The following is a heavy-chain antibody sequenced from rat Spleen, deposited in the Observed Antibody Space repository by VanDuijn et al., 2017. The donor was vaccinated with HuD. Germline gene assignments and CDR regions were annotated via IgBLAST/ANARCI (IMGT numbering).Heavy chain of an antibody. J-gene: IGHJ2*01. V-gene: IGHV2-30*01. Sequence: QVQLKESGPGLAQPSQTLSLTCTVSGFSLTSYNVHCVRHPTGKGLEWMGIICTGGRTDYNSALKSRLSISRDTSKSQIFLKMNSLQTEDIATYYCAREGYYYDGSYYPFDYWGQGVMVTVSS. CDR3: AREGYYYDGSYYPFDY. CDR2: ICTGGRT. CDR1: GFSLTSYN. D-gene: IGHD1-12*02.